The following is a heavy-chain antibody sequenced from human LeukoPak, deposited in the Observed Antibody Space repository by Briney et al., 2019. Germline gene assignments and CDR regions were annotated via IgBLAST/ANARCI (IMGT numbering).Heavy chain of an antibody. V-gene: IGHV1-2*02. J-gene: IGHJ4*02. CDR2: INPNSGGT. CDR1: GYTFTDNY. D-gene: IGHD6-19*01. CDR3: ARGFQQWLINN. Sequence: ASVKVSFKASGYTFTDNYIHWVRQAPGQGLQWIGWINPNSGGTNYAQRLQGRATMTRDTPISTAYMELSRLTSDDTAVYYCARGFQQWLINNWGQGTLVTVSS.